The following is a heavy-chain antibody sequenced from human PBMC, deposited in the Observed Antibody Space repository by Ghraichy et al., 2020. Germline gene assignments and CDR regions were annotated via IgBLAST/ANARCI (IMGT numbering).Heavy chain of an antibody. V-gene: IGHV4-30-2*06. J-gene: IGHJ4*02. Sequence: SETLSLTCAVSGDVIGAGGYSWSWIRQSPGKGLEWVGYTYHDETTHLNPSLKNRVTILVDKSKNQFSLNLSSLTAADTAVYYCARGAHDYAFDFWGQGAPVTVTS. CDR1: GDVIGAGGYS. CDR2: TYHDETT. D-gene: IGHD4-17*01. CDR3: ARGAHDYAFDF.